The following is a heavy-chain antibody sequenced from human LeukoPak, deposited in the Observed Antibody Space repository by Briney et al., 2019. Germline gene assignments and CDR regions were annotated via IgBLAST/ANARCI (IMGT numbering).Heavy chain of an antibody. CDR1: GFTFSSYG. CDR2: IRYDGSNK. CDR3: AKGRFVSGWYFDY. V-gene: IGHV3-30*02. J-gene: IGHJ4*02. Sequence: GGSLRLSCAASGFTFSSYGMHWVRQAPGKGLEWVAFIRYDGSNKYYADSVKGRFTISRDNSKNTLYLQMNSLRAEDTAVYYCAKGRFVSGWYFDYWGQGTLATVSS. D-gene: IGHD6-19*01.